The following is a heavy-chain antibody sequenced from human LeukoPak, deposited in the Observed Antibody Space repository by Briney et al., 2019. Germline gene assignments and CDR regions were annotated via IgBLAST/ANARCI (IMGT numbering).Heavy chain of an antibody. D-gene: IGHD1-1*01. CDR3: ARLQPNSGEWAFDI. CDR2: LYSRGSP. Sequence: SETLSLTCTVSGASISPNYWSWLRQSPAKGRDWIGYLYSRGSPNYNPSLKRRVTISVDTSKNHFSLTLSSVTAADTAVYYCARLQPNSGEWAFDIWGQGTMVTVSS. CDR1: GASISPNY. J-gene: IGHJ3*02. V-gene: IGHV4-59*01.